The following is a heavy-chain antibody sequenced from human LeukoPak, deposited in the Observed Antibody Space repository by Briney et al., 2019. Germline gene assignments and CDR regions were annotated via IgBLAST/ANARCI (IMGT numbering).Heavy chain of an antibody. D-gene: IGHD3-16*02. V-gene: IGHV1-69*04. CDR1: GGTFSSYA. J-gene: IGHJ4*02. Sequence: SVKVSCKASGGTFSSYAISWVRQAPGQGLEWMGRIIPILGIANYAQKFQGRVTITADKSTSTAYMELSSLRSEDTAVYYCARDGRLRLGELSLFFDYWGQGTLVTVSS. CDR2: IIPILGIA. CDR3: ARDGRLRLGELSLFFDY.